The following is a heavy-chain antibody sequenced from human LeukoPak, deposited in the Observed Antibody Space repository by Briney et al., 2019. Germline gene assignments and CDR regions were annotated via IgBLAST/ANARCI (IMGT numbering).Heavy chain of an antibody. CDR3: ARQLRPYYYYMDV. CDR2: IYPGDSDT. CDR1: GYSFTSYW. Sequence: GGSLRLSCKGSGYSFTSYWIGWVRQMPGKGLEWMGIIYPGDSDTRYSPSFQGQVTISADKSISTAYLKWSSLKASDTAMYYCARQLRPYYYYMDVWGKGTTVTVSS. D-gene: IGHD4-17*01. J-gene: IGHJ6*03. V-gene: IGHV5-51*01.